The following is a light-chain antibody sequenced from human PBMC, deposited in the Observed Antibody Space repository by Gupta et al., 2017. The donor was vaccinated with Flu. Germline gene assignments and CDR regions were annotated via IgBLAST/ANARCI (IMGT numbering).Light chain of an antibody. J-gene: IGKJ1*01. V-gene: IGKV1-5*03. CDR3: HQDNCYAWT. Sequence: DIQMTQSPSTLSASVGDRVTITCRASQNIYTWLAWYQQKPGKAPKLLIYKASSLQSGVSSRFSGSGSGTEFTLTISSLQPDDVAAYYCHQDNCYAWTFGQGTKVEIK. CDR1: QNIYTW. CDR2: KAS.